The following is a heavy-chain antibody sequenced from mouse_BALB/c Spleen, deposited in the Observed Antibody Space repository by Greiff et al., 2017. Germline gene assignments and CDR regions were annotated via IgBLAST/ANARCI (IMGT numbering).Heavy chain of an antibody. J-gene: IGHJ2*01. V-gene: IGHV5-17*02. CDR3: ARSGYLDY. D-gene: IGHD3-1*01. CDR2: ISSGSSTI. CDR1: GFTFSSFG. Sequence: EVKLVESGGGLVQPGGSRKLSCAASGFTFSSFGMHWVRQAPEKGLEWVAYISSGSSTIYYADTVKGRFTISRDNPKKTLFLQMTSLRSEDTAMYYCARSGYLDYWGQGTTLTVSS.